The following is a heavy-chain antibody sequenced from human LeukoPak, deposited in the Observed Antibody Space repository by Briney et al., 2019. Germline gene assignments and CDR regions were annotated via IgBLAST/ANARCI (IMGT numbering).Heavy chain of an antibody. V-gene: IGHV1-3*01. D-gene: IGHD3-22*01. Sequence: ASVKVSCKASGYTFTSYAMHWVRQAPGQRLEWMGWINAGNGNTKYSQKFQGRVTITRDMSTSTAYMELSSLRSEDTAVYYCAAGTSWIPYYYDSSGYYSDYWGQGTLVTVSS. CDR3: AAGTSWIPYYYDSSGYYSDY. CDR2: INAGNGNT. CDR1: GYTFTSYA. J-gene: IGHJ4*02.